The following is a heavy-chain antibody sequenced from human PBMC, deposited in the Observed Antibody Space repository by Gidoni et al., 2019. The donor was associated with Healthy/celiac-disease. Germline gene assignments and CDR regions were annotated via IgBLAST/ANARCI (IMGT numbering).Heavy chain of an antibody. CDR1: VFTFSSHS. CDR3: ARDGEWEPFGPNAFDI. CDR2: ISSSSSTI. V-gene: IGHV3-48*02. J-gene: IGHJ3*02. Sequence: EVQLVESGGGLVQPGGSLRLSCAASVFTFSSHSMIWVRQAPGKGLEWVSYISSSSSTIYYADSVKGRFTISRDNAKNSLYLQMNSLRDEDTAVYYCARDGEWEPFGPNAFDIWGQGTMVTVSS. D-gene: IGHD1-26*01.